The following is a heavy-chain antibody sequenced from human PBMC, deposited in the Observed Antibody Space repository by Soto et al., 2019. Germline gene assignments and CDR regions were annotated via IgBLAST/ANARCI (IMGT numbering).Heavy chain of an antibody. CDR1: GYSFTSYW. CDR3: ARHEGAYCGGDCYSGWFDT. D-gene: IGHD2-21*02. V-gene: IGHV5-51*01. J-gene: IGHJ5*02. Sequence: GESLKISCKGSGYSFTSYWIGWVRQMPGKGLEWMGIIYPGDSDTRYSPSFQGQVTISADKSISTAYLQWSSLKASDTAMYYCARHEGAYCGGDCYSGWFDTWGQGTLVTVSS. CDR2: IYPGDSDT.